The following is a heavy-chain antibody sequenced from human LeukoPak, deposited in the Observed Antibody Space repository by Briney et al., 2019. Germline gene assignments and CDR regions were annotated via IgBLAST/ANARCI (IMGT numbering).Heavy chain of an antibody. V-gene: IGHV3-20*04. Sequence: GGSLRLSCAASGFIFADHGMTWVRQVPGKGLEWVSGINWNGGSTGYVDSVKGRFTISRDNAKNVLFLEMNNLRAEDTAFYYCARGEWDLRDWGQGTLVIVSS. CDR1: GFIFADHG. D-gene: IGHD1-26*01. CDR3: ARGEWDLRD. J-gene: IGHJ4*02. CDR2: INWNGGST.